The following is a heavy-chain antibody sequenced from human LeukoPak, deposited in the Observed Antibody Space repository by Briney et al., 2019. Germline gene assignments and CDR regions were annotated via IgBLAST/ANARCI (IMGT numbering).Heavy chain of an antibody. V-gene: IGHV4-34*01. J-gene: IGHJ4*02. CDR3: ARVRDGSGHDY. CDR2: INHSGST. CDR1: GGSFSGFY. D-gene: IGHD6-19*01. Sequence: SETLSLTCDVYGGSFSGFYWNWIRQPPGKGLEWIGEINHSGSTNYNPSLKSRVTISVDTSKNQFSLKLSSVTAADTAVYYCARVRDGSGHDYWGQGTLVTVSS.